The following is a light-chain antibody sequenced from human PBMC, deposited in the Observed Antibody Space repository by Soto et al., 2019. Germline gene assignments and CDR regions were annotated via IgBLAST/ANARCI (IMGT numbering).Light chain of an antibody. CDR3: QQRSNWPPEVT. V-gene: IGKV3-11*01. Sequence: EIVLTQSPDTLSLSPGERATLSCRASQSVRSSLAWYQQKPGQAPRLLIYDASNRATGIPARFSGSGSGTDFTLTISSLEPEEFAVYYCQQRSNWPPEVTFGPGTKVDIK. CDR2: DAS. CDR1: QSVRSS. J-gene: IGKJ3*01.